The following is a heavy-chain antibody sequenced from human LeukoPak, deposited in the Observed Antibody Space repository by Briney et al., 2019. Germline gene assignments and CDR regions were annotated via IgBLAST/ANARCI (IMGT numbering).Heavy chain of an antibody. CDR1: GESFSGYY. CDR3: ARGGLYGSGSYYPSRY. V-gene: IGHV4-34*01. CDR2: MNHSGST. Sequence: SETLSLTCAVYGESFSGYYWSWIRQPPGKGLELVGEMNHSGSTKYNPSLKSRVTISVDTSKNQFSLKLSSVTAADTAVYYCARGGLYGSGSYYPSRYWGQGTLVTVSS. D-gene: IGHD3-10*01. J-gene: IGHJ4*02.